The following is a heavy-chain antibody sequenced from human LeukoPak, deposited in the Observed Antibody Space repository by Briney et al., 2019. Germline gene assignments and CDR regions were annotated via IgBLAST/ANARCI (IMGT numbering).Heavy chain of an antibody. J-gene: IGHJ4*02. D-gene: IGHD6-13*01. CDR3: ASALPFQLVH. Sequence: SETLSLTCAVSGGSISSSNWWSWVRQPPGKGLEWIGEIYHSGNTNYNPSLKSRVTMSVDKSKNQFSLKLSSVTAADTAVYYYASALPFQLVHWGQGTLVTVSS. CDR1: GGSISSSNW. CDR2: IYHSGNT. V-gene: IGHV4-4*02.